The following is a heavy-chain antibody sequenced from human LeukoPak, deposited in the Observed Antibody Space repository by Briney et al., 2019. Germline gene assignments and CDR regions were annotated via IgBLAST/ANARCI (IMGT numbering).Heavy chain of an antibody. CDR1: GFTFSSYA. Sequence: GGSLRLSCAASGFTFSSYAMSWVRQAPGKGLEYVSAISSNGGSTYYANSVKGRFTISRDNSKNTLYLQMGSLRAEDMAVYYCARGGTAMVPYYFDYWGQGTLVTVSS. CDR2: ISSNGGST. J-gene: IGHJ4*02. D-gene: IGHD5-18*01. V-gene: IGHV3-64*01. CDR3: ARGGTAMVPYYFDY.